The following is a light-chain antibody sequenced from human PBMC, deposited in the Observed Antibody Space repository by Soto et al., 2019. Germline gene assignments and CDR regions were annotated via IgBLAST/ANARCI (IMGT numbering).Light chain of an antibody. J-gene: IGKJ1*01. Sequence: IVLTQSPATLSSSPGEGATLSCRASQTVNSRLAWYQHKPGQAPRLLIYHTSNRATGIPARFSGSGSGTDFTLTISSLEPEDFAVYYCHQRQSWPRTFGQGTNADIK. V-gene: IGKV3-11*01. CDR3: HQRQSWPRT. CDR2: HTS. CDR1: QTVNSR.